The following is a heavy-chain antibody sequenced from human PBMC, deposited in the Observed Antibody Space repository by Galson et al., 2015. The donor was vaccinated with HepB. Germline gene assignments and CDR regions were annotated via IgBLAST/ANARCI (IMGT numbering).Heavy chain of an antibody. CDR3: QATVVTQAYYFDY. CDR1: GFPFSNFG. CDR2: IWYDGSNK. Sequence: SLRLSCAASGFPFSNFGMHWVRQAPGKGLEWVAIIWYDGSNKYYADSVKGRFTISRDNSKNSLYLQMNSLRAEDSAVYYCQATVVTQAYYFDYWGQGTLVTVSS. D-gene: IGHD4-23*01. J-gene: IGHJ4*02. V-gene: IGHV3-33*01.